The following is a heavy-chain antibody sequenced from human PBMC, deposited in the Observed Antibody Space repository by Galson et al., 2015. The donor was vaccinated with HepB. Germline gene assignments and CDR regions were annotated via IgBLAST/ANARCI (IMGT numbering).Heavy chain of an antibody. J-gene: IGHJ3*02. Sequence: QSGAEVKKPGESLKISCKGSGYSFTSYWIGWVRQATGQGLEWMGWMNPNSGNTGYAQKFQGRVTMTRNTSISTAYMELSSLRSEDTAVYYCARDLRWLYAFDIWGQGTMVTVSS. CDR2: MNPNSGNT. CDR3: ARDLRWLYAFDI. D-gene: IGHD3-22*01. V-gene: IGHV1-8*02. CDR1: GYSFTSYW.